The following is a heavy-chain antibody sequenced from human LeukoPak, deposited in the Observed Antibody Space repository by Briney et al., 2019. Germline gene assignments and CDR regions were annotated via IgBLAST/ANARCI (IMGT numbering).Heavy chain of an antibody. CDR1: GFTFSSYG. Sequence: GGSLRLSCAASGFTFSSYGMHWVRQAPGKGLEWVAVIWYHGSNKYYADSVKGRFTISRDNSKNTLYLQMNSLRAEDTAVYYCARGYNYYDSSGYPSPFDYWGQGTLVTVSS. J-gene: IGHJ4*02. CDR2: IWYHGSNK. D-gene: IGHD3-22*01. CDR3: ARGYNYYDSSGYPSPFDY. V-gene: IGHV3-33*01.